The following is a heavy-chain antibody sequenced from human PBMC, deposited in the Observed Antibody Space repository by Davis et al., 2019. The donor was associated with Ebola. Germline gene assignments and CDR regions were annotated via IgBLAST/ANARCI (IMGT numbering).Heavy chain of an antibody. D-gene: IGHD1-7*01. Sequence: SVQVSCNASSGTFISYAISWVRQPPGQGLQWMGGIIPIFGTANYAQKFQGRVTITADESTSTAYMELSSLRSENTAVYYCARDRLGELRGPLRAFDIWGQGTMVTVSS. CDR3: ARDRLGELRGPLRAFDI. J-gene: IGHJ3*02. V-gene: IGHV1-69*13. CDR1: SGTFISYA. CDR2: IIPIFGTA.